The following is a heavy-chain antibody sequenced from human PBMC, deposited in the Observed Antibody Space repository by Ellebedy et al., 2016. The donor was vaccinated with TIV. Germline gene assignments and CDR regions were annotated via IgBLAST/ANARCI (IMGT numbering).Heavy chain of an antibody. CDR1: GDSIKSYY. Sequence: SETLSLTXTVSGDSIKSYYWSWIRQPPGKGLEWIGYFYYGGSTNYNPSLNYNPSLQSRVPISVYTSKNLCSLNLSSVTAADTAVYYCARVSLLGRLTYWFDPWGQGTLVTVSS. D-gene: IGHD2-8*02. CDR3: ARVSLLGRLTYWFDP. CDR2: FYYGGST. V-gene: IGHV4-59*01. J-gene: IGHJ5*02.